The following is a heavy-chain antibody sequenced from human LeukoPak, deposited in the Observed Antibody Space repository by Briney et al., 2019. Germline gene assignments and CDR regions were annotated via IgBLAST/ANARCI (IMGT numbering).Heavy chain of an antibody. CDR3: ARRRDYSSSWYRYFDY. D-gene: IGHD6-13*01. J-gene: IGHJ4*02. CDR1: GGSFSGYY. Sequence: SETLSLTCAVYGGSFSGYYWSWIRQPPGKGLEGIGKINHSGSTNYNPSLKSRVTISVDTSKNQFSLKLSSVTAADTAVYYCARRRDYSSSWYRYFDYWGQGTLVTVSS. V-gene: IGHV4-34*01. CDR2: INHSGST.